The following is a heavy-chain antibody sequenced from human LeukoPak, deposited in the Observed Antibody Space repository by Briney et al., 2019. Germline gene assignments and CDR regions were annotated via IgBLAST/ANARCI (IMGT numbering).Heavy chain of an antibody. CDR2: ISSSSSYI. CDR1: GLTFGDYA. V-gene: IGHV3-21*04. J-gene: IGHJ4*02. D-gene: IGHD6-13*01. Sequence: PGGSLRLSCTASGLTFGDYAMSWFRQAPGKGLEWVSFISSSSSYIYYADSVKGRFTISRDNAKNSLYLQMKSLRAEDTAVYYCARDGTSVGINYDYWGQGTLVTVSS. CDR3: ARDGTSVGINYDY.